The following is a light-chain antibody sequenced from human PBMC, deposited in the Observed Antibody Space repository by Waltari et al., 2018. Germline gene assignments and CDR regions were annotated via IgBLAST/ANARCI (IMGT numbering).Light chain of an antibody. Sequence: QSMLTQPPSASGSPGQRVSISCSGGSSNIGSNALNWYKQLPGTAPKLLMYSHVVRPSGVPDRFSGSRSGTSGSLVISGLQSEDEADYYCAAWDDSLKVVLFGGGTKLTVL. V-gene: IGLV1-44*01. CDR1: SSNIGSNA. CDR3: AAWDDSLKVVL. CDR2: SHV. J-gene: IGLJ2*01.